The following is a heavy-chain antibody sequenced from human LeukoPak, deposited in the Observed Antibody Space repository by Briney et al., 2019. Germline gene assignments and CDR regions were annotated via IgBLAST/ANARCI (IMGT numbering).Heavy chain of an antibody. Sequence: TGGSLRLSCAASGFIFSDYYMSWIRQAPGKGLEWVSYISNSGDTIYYADSVKGRFTISRDNAKNSLYLQMNSLRAEDTAVYYCARDRVKYCSGGSCYSEYYFDYWGQGTLVTVSS. J-gene: IGHJ4*02. CDR1: GFIFSDYY. V-gene: IGHV3-11*01. CDR2: ISNSGDTI. CDR3: ARDRVKYCSGGSCYSEYYFDY. D-gene: IGHD2-15*01.